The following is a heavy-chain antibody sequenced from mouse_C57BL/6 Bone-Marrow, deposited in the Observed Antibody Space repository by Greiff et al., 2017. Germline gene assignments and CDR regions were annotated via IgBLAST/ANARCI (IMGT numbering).Heavy chain of an antibody. J-gene: IGHJ4*01. CDR3: ARLNWDYAMDY. CDR2: ISDGGSYT. D-gene: IGHD4-1*01. Sequence: DVQLVESGGGLVKPGGSLKLSCAASGFTFSSYAMSWVRQTPEKRLEWVATISDGGSYTYYPDNVKGRFTISRDNAKNNLYLQMSHLKSEDTAMYYCARLNWDYAMDYWGQGTSVTVSS. V-gene: IGHV5-4*01. CDR1: GFTFSSYA.